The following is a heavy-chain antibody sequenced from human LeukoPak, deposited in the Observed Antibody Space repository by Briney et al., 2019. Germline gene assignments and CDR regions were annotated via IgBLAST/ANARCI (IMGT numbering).Heavy chain of an antibody. CDR1: GFTFSSYA. D-gene: IGHD6-19*01. J-gene: IGHJ3*02. V-gene: IGHV3-23*01. CDR3: AKVGAGKQWLVLSRAFDI. CDR2: ISGSGGST. Sequence: AGGSLRLSCAASGFTFSSYAMSWVRQAPGKGLEWVSAISGSGGSTYYADSVKGRFTISRDNSKNTLYLQMNSLRAEDTAVYYCAKVGAGKQWLVLSRAFDIWGQGTMVTVSS.